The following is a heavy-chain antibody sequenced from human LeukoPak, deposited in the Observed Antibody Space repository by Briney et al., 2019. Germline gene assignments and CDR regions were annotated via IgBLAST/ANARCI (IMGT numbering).Heavy chain of an antibody. Sequence: GGSLSLPCAASGFTFSSYWMHWVRQAPGKGLVWVSRINDDGSSTTYADSVKGRFTISRDNAKNTLHLQMNSLRAEDTAVYYCARVDWNIASWGQGTLVTVSS. CDR2: INDDGSST. CDR3: ARVDWNIAS. J-gene: IGHJ4*02. V-gene: IGHV3-74*01. CDR1: GFTFSSYW. D-gene: IGHD1/OR15-1a*01.